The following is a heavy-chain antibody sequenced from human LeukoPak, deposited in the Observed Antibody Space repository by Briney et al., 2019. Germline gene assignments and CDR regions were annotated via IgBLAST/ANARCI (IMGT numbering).Heavy chain of an antibody. V-gene: IGHV3-33*06. D-gene: IGHD6-19*01. CDR1: GFTFSSYG. J-gene: IGHJ4*02. Sequence: TGGSLRLSCAASGFTFSSYGMHWVRQAPGKGLEWVAVIWYDGSNKYYADSEKGRFTISRDNSKNTLYLQMNSLRAEDTAVYYCAKDPSSGWYGVDYWGQGTLVTVSS. CDR2: IWYDGSNK. CDR3: AKDPSSGWYGVDY.